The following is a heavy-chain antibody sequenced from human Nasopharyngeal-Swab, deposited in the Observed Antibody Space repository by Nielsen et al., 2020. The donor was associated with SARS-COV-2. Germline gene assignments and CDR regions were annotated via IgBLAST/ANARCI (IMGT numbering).Heavy chain of an antibody. J-gene: IGHJ6*02. V-gene: IGHV3-21*01. D-gene: IGHD3-3*01. CDR1: GFTFSSYS. Sequence: GESLKISCAASGFTFSSYSMNWVRQAPGKGLEWVSSISSSSSYIYYADSVKGRFTISRDNAKNSLYLQMNSLRAEDTAVCYCARGVEVGVPYYYYGMDVWGQGTTVTVSS. CDR2: ISSSSSYI. CDR3: ARGVEVGVPYYYYGMDV.